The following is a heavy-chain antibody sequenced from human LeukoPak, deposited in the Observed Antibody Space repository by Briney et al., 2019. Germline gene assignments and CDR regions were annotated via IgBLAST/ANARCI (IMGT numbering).Heavy chain of an antibody. D-gene: IGHD1-26*01. J-gene: IGHJ3*02. Sequence: PGGSLRLSCAASGFTFSSYGMHWVRQAPCKGLEWVAVIWYDGSNKYYADSVKGRFTISRDNSKNTLYLQMNSLRAEDTAVYYCAKGNKVGAADAFDIWGQRTMVTISS. CDR3: AKGNKVGAADAFDI. CDR1: GFTFSSYG. V-gene: IGHV3-33*06. CDR2: IWYDGSNK.